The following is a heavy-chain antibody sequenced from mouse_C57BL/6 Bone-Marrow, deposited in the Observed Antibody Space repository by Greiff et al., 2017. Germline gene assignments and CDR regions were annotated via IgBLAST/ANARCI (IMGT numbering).Heavy chain of an antibody. CDR2: IDPSDSYT. V-gene: IGHV1-50*01. CDR3: ARSYGNYVGDY. D-gene: IGHD2-1*01. Sequence: VQLQQSGAELVKPGASVKLSCKASGYTFTSYWMQWVKQRPGQGLEWIGEIDPSDSYTNYNQKFKGKATLTVDTSSSTAYMQLSSLTSEDSAVYYCARSYGNYVGDYWGQGTTLTVSS. J-gene: IGHJ2*01. CDR1: GYTFTSYW.